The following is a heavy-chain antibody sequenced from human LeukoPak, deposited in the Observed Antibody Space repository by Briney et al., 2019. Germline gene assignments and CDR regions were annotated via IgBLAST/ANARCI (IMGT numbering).Heavy chain of an antibody. CDR3: ARVRYGSGSYYFDN. V-gene: IGHV4-59*01. CDR2: IYYSGST. D-gene: IGHD3-10*01. J-gene: IGHJ4*02. CDR1: GGAISSSY. Sequence: SETLSLTCTVSGGAISSSYWSWIRQPPGKGLEWIGYIYYSGSTNYNPSLKSRVTISVDTSKSQFFLKLSSVTAADTAVYYCARVRYGSGSYYFDNWGQGTLVTVSS.